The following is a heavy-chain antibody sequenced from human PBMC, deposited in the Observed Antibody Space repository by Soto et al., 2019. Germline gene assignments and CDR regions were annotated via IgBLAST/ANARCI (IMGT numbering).Heavy chain of an antibody. CDR1: GGSISGSS. CDR3: SRDLRLKFDDTPYDAFDL. CDR2: ISDIFSS. J-gene: IGHJ3*01. V-gene: IGHV4-59*01. Sequence: SETLSLTCTVSGGSISGSSWIWIRQSPVNGLEFIAFISDIFSSNYRPSLGNRFTISIYTSKSHLFLRLTSFTAAYTAVYFCSRDLRLKFDDTPYDAFDLWGRGTVVTVSS. D-gene: IGHD4-4*01.